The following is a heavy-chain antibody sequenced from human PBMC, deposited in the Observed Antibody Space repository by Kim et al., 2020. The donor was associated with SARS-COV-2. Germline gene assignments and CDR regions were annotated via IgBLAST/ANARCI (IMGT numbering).Heavy chain of an antibody. D-gene: IGHD4-17*01. V-gene: IGHV3-43*01. Sequence: ESVKGRFTISRDNSKNSLYLQMNSLRTEDTALYYCAKGYGDQYYDYGRDVWGQGTTVTVSS. J-gene: IGHJ6*02. CDR3: AKGYGDQYYDYGRDV.